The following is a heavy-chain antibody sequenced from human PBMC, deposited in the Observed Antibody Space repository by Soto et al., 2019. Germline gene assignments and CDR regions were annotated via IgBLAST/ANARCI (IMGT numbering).Heavy chain of an antibody. CDR3: ASRARPDFYYMDV. V-gene: IGHV3-64*01. J-gene: IGHJ6*03. CDR2: ISSNGVGT. CDR1: GFTLSGYV. D-gene: IGHD6-6*01. Sequence: EVQLAESGGGLAQPGGSLRLSCAASGFTLSGYVMDWVRQAPGKGLEYVSGISSNGVGTYYANSVQGRFTISRDNSKNTVYLQMGSLRPEDMAVYYCASRARPDFYYMDVWGKGTTVTVSS.